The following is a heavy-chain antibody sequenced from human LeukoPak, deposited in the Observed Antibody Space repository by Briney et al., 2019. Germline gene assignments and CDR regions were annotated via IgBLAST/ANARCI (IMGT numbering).Heavy chain of an antibody. Sequence: GGSLRLSCAASGFPFSSYAMYWVRQAPGKGLVWVSRVHGDGNNIGYADSVKGRFTIFRDNAKNTLYLQMNSLRPDDTAVYYCARARVGDPTDYWGQGPLVTVFS. CDR3: ARARVGDPTDY. J-gene: IGHJ4*02. D-gene: IGHD1-26*01. CDR1: GFPFSSYA. CDR2: VHGDGNNI. V-gene: IGHV3-74*01.